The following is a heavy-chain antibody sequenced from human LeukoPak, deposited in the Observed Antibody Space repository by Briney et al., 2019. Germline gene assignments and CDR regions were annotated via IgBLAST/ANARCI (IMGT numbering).Heavy chain of an antibody. Sequence: GASVRVSCKTSGGTFSSSASNWVRQAPGQGLEWMGGIIPIFGTTNYAQKFQGRVTITADESTSTAYMELSSLRSDDTAVYYCAREYSRGSSAYWTDYWGQGTLVTVSS. CDR3: AREYSRGSSAYWTDY. D-gene: IGHD3-22*01. J-gene: IGHJ4*02. V-gene: IGHV1-69*13. CDR1: GGTFSSSA. CDR2: IIPIFGTT.